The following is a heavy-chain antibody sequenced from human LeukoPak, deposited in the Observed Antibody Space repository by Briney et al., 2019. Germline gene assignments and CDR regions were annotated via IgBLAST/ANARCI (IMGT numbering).Heavy chain of an antibody. V-gene: IGHV1-18*01. CDR3: ARVTMVRGAMEDYYYGMDV. D-gene: IGHD3-10*01. J-gene: IGHJ6*02. CDR1: GYTFTSYG. CDR2: ISAYNGNT. Sequence: GASVKVSCKASGYTFTSYGISWVRQAPGQGLEWMGWISAYNGNTNYAQKLQGRVTMTTDTSTSTAYMELRSLRSDDTAVYYCARVTMVRGAMEDYYYGMDVWGQGTTVTVSS.